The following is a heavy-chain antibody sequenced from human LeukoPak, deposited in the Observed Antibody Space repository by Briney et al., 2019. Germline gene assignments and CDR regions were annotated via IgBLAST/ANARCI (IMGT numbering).Heavy chain of an antibody. CDR2: ISGSGGST. J-gene: IGHJ4*02. Sequence: PGGSLRLSCAASGFTFSSYSINWVRQAPGKGLEWVSAISGSGGSTYYADSVKGRFTISRDNAKNSLYLQMNSLRAEDTALYYCAKDTLYDSSGYHGFDYWGQGTLVTVSS. V-gene: IGHV3-21*04. CDR1: GFTFSSYS. D-gene: IGHD3-22*01. CDR3: AKDTLYDSSGYHGFDY.